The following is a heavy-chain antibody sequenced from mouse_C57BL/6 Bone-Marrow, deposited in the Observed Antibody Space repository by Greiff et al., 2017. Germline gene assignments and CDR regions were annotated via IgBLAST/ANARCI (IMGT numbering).Heavy chain of an antibody. D-gene: IGHD2-3*01. V-gene: IGHV1-55*01. CDR1: GYTFTSYW. Sequence: QVQLQQPGAELVKPGASVKMSCKASGYTFTSYWITWVKQRPGQGLEWIGDIYPGSGSTNYNEKLKSKATLTVDTSSSTADMQLSSLTSEDSAVYYCARAGDGYYGGYFDVWGTGTTVTVSS. J-gene: IGHJ1*03. CDR2: IYPGSGST. CDR3: ARAGDGYYGGYFDV.